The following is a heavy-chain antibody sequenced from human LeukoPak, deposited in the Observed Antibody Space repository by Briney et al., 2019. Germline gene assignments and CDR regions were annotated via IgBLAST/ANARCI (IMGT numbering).Heavy chain of an antibody. Sequence: PSETLSLTCAVYGESFSGYYWTWIRQPPGKGLEWIGEINHSGSTIYNPSLKSRVTISVDTSKNQFSLKLSSVTAADTAVYYCARRRPGGGWFDYWGQGVLVTVSS. CDR1: GESFSGYY. CDR2: INHSGST. CDR3: ARRRPGGGWFDY. V-gene: IGHV4-34*01. J-gene: IGHJ4*02. D-gene: IGHD3-16*01.